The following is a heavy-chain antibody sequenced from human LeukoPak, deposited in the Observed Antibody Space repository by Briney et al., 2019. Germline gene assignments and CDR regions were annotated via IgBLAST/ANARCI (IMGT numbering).Heavy chain of an antibody. CDR1: GFTFSSYA. Sequence: GGSLRLSCSASGFTFSSYAMHWVRQAPGKGLEYVSAISSNGGSTYYADSVKGRFTISRDNSKNTLYLQMSSLRAEDTAVYYCVKGLDPNYYGSGSYYMAFDYWGQGTLVTVSS. D-gene: IGHD3-10*01. V-gene: IGHV3-64D*06. J-gene: IGHJ4*02. CDR2: ISSNGGST. CDR3: VKGLDPNYYGSGSYYMAFDY.